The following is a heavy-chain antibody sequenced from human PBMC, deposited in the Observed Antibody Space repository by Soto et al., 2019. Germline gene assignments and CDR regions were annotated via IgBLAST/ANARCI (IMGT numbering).Heavy chain of an antibody. CDR1: GGSISSSSYY. J-gene: IGHJ5*02. V-gene: IGHV4-39*01. CDR3: ASEYCSGGSCYNGAGYNWFDP. CDR2: IYYSGST. D-gene: IGHD2-15*01. Sequence: SETLSLTCTVSGGSISSSSYYWGWIRQPPGKGLEWIGSIYYSGSTYYNPSLKSRVTISVETSKNQFSLKLSSVTAADTAVYYCASEYCSGGSCYNGAGYNWFDPWGQGTLVTVSS.